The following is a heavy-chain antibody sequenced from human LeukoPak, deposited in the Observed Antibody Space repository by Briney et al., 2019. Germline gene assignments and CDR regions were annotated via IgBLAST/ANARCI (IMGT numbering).Heavy chain of an antibody. V-gene: IGHV1-2*02. CDR3: ARDPPGTTAFDL. CDR2: INPKSDGT. D-gene: IGHD1-1*01. CDR1: GYIFTDYY. Sequence: ASVKVSCKASGYIFTDYYMHWVRQAPGQGLEWMGWINPKSDGTKYAQNFQGRVTMTWDTSISTAYMEVSRLTSDDTAMFYCARDPPGTTAFDLWGQGTMVTVYS. J-gene: IGHJ3*01.